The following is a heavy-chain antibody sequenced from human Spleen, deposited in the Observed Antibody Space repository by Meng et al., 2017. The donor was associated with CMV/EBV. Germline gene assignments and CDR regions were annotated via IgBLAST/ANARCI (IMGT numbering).Heavy chain of an antibody. V-gene: IGHV1-45*02. D-gene: IGHD3-22*01. J-gene: IGHJ5*02. CDR1: GYTFTYRY. Sequence: SVKVSCKASGYTFTYRYLHWVRQAPGQALEWMGWITPFNGNINYAQKFQDRVTISRDRSMSTAYMELSGLRSEDTAVYYCARDPAARYYDSSGYPSGNWFDPWGQGTLVTSP. CDR3: ARDPAARYYDSSGYPSGNWFDP. CDR2: ITPFNGNI.